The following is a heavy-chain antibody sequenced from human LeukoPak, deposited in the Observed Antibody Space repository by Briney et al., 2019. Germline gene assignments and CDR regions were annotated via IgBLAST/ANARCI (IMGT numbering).Heavy chain of an antibody. J-gene: IGHJ6*03. CDR1: GFTFSDYY. V-gene: IGHV3-11*04. CDR3: ARGGGYSYGRAYYYYYYMDV. D-gene: IGHD5-18*01. Sequence: GGSLRLSCAASGFTFSDYYMSWIRQAPGKGLEWVSYISSSGSTIYYADSVKGRFTISRDNAKNSLHLQMNSLRAEDTAVYYCARGGGYSYGRAYYYYYYMDVWGKGTTVTVSS. CDR2: ISSSGSTI.